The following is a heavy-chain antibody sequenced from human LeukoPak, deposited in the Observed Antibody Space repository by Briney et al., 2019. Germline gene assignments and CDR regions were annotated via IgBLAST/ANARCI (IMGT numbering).Heavy chain of an antibody. J-gene: IGHJ4*02. CDR1: GFTFSTYG. CDR2: ISAGGENT. CDR3: ARERWGWAEGDY. D-gene: IGHD6-19*01. Sequence: PGGSLRLSCAASGFTFSTYGMTWVRQAPGKGPEWVSTISAGGENTHYADSVKGRFTISRDNSKNTLYLQMNGLRAEDTAVYYCARERWGWAEGDYWGQGTLVTVSS. V-gene: IGHV3-23*01.